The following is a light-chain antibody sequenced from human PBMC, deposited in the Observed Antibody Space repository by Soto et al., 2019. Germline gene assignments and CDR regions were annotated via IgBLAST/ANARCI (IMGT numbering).Light chain of an antibody. CDR3: RSYAGSYSWV. CDR1: SSDVGAYNY. V-gene: IGLV2-11*01. CDR2: DVS. Sequence: QSALTQPRSVSGSPGQSVTISCTGTSSDVGAYNYVSWYQHQPGKAPKVMIYDVSEPPSGVPDRFSCSKSDNKASLTISGLQAEDEADYYCRSYAGSYSWVFGGGTKLTVL. J-gene: IGLJ3*02.